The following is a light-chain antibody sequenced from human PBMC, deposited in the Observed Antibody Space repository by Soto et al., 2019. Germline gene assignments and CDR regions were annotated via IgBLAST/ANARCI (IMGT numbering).Light chain of an antibody. CDR2: GAS. J-gene: IGKJ1*01. CDR3: QQFGSSPPWT. CDR1: QSVSSSY. V-gene: IGKV3-20*01. Sequence: EIVLTQSPGTLSLSPGERATLSCRASQSVSSSYLTWYQQKPGQAPRLLIYGASSRAIGIPDRFSGSGSGTDFALTISRLEPEDFAVYYCQQFGSSPPWTFGQGTKV.